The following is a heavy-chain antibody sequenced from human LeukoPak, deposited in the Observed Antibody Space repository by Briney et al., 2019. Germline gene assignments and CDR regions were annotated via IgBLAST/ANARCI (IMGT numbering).Heavy chain of an antibody. D-gene: IGHD1-1*01. J-gene: IGHJ5*02. V-gene: IGHV1-3*01. CDR1: GYTFTSYA. CDR3: ARAPQLERRSPYNWFDP. Sequence: ASVKVSCKASGYTFTSYAMHWVRQAPGQRLERMGWINAGNGNTKYSQKFQGRVTITRDTSASTAYMELSSLRSEDTAVYYCARAPQLERRSPYNWFDPWGQGTLVTVSS. CDR2: INAGNGNT.